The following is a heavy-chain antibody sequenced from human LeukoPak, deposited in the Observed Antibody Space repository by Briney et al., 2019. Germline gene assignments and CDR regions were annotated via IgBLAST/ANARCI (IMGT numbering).Heavy chain of an antibody. CDR3: ASSGYSRGWFDP. J-gene: IGHJ5*02. V-gene: IGHV4-61*02. D-gene: IGHD6-13*01. CDR1: GGSISSGSYY. CDR2: IYTSGST. Sequence: SQTLSLTCTVSGGSISSGSYYWSWIRQPAGKGLEWIGRIYTSGSTNYNPSLKSRVTISVDTSKKQFSLKLTSVTAADTAVYYCASSGYSRGWFDPWGQGTLVTVSS.